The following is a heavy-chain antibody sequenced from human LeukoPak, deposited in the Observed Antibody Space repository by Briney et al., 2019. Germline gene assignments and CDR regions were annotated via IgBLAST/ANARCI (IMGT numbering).Heavy chain of an antibody. J-gene: IGHJ6*02. CDR3: ARERVDIVATIEYYYYYYGMDV. V-gene: IGHV1-2*02. CDR2: INPNSGGI. D-gene: IGHD5-12*01. CDR1: GYTFTGYY. Sequence: ASVKVSCKASGYTFTGYYMHWVRQAPGQGLEWMGWINPNSGGINYAQKFQGRVTMTRDTSISTAYMELSRLRSDDTAVYYCARERVDIVATIEYYYYYYGMDVWGQGTTVTVSS.